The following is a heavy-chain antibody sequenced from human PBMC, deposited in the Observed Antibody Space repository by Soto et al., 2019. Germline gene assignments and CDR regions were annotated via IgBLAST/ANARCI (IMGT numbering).Heavy chain of an antibody. CDR1: GGSISSGGYY. CDR3: ASVRSVAATRGDYYYYGMDV. Sequence: SETLSLTCTVSGGSISSGGYYWSWIRQHPGKGLEWIGYIYYSGSTYYNPSLKSRVTISVDTSKNQFSLKLSSVTAADTAVYYCASVRSVAATRGDYYYYGMDVWSQGTTVTVSS. CDR2: IYYSGST. J-gene: IGHJ6*02. V-gene: IGHV4-31*03. D-gene: IGHD2-15*01.